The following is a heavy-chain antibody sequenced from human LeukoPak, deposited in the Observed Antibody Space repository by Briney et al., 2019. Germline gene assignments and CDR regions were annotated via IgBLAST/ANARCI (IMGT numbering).Heavy chain of an antibody. V-gene: IGHV1-2*02. J-gene: IGHJ4*02. CDR3: ARRPHDYVWGSYQEGPIDY. CDR2: INPNSGGT. Sequence: ASVKVSCKASGYTFTGYYMHWVRQAPGQGLEWMGWINPNSGGTNYAQKFQGRVTMTRDTSISTAYMELSRLRSDDTAVYYCARRPHDYVWGSYQEGPIDYWGRGTLVTVSS. CDR1: GYTFTGYY. D-gene: IGHD3-16*02.